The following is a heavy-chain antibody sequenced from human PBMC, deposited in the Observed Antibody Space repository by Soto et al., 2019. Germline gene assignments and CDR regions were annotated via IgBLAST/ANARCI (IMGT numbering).Heavy chain of an antibody. CDR1: GYTFTNYG. CDR3: ARERTVGAFGYFQY. D-gene: IGHD4-4*01. V-gene: IGHV1-18*03. J-gene: IGHJ1*01. CDR2: ISADNGNA. Sequence: QVQLVQSGAEVKEPGASVKVSCKASGYTFTNYGITWVRQAPGQGLEWMGWISADNGNANYAQKLQGRLSMTTDTSTNTAYRELGSLTYHDLAAYYCARERTVGAFGYFQYWGQGSLVTVSS.